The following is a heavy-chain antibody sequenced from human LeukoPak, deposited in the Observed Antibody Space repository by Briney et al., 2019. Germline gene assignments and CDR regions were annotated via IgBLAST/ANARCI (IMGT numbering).Heavy chain of an antibody. J-gene: IGHJ4*02. CDR1: GGSISSYY. CDR2: ISYSVST. CDR3: ARTYCRGGSCHFDN. D-gene: IGHD2-15*01. V-gene: IGHV4-59*08. Sequence: SETLSLTCTVSGGSISSYYWSWIRHPPGKGLEGMGYISYSVSTDSNPSLKSRVTLSVDTSKNQISLKLSSVTAADTAVYYCARTYCRGGSCHFDNWGQGTLVTVSS.